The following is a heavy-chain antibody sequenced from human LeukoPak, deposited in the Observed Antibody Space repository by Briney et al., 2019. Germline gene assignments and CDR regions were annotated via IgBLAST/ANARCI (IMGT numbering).Heavy chain of an antibody. D-gene: IGHD3-22*01. V-gene: IGHV4-34*01. CDR3: ARWSSGYYFDY. J-gene: IGHJ4*02. CDR2: INHSGST. Sequence: SETLSLTCAVYSGSFSGYYWSWTRQPPGKGLEWIGEINHSGSTNYNPSLKSRVTISVDTSKNQFSLKLSSVTAADTAVHYCARWSSGYYFDYWGQGTLVTVSS. CDR1: SGSFSGYY.